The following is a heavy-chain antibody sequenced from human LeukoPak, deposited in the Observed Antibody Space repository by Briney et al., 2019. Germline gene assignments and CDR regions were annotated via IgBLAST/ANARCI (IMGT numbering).Heavy chain of an antibody. Sequence: GGSLRLSCAASGFTFSSYAMSWVRQAPGKGLEWVSAISGGGGSTYYADSVKGRFTISRDNSKNTLYLQMNSLRAEDTAVYYCAKDSVDYYGSGSYPLGFDYWGQGTLVTVSS. D-gene: IGHD3-10*01. CDR1: GFTFSSYA. J-gene: IGHJ4*02. CDR3: AKDSVDYYGSGSYPLGFDY. CDR2: ISGGGGST. V-gene: IGHV3-23*01.